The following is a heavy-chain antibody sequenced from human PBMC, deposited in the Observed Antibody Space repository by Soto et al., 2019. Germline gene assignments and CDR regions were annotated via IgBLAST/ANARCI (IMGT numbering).Heavy chain of an antibody. Sequence: QVQLVQSGAEVKKPGSSVKVSCKASGGTFSSYAISWVRQAPGQGLEWMGEIIPIFGTANYAQKFQGRVTITAXXSXSXXYRELSSLRYEDTAVYYCARDGGPSSGYYPYWFDPWGQGTLVSVSS. J-gene: IGHJ5*02. V-gene: IGHV1-69*12. CDR3: ARDGGPSSGYYPYWFDP. D-gene: IGHD3-22*01. CDR1: GGTFSSYA. CDR2: IIPIFGTA.